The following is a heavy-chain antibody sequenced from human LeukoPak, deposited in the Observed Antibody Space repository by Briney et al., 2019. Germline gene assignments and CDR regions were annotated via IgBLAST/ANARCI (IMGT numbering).Heavy chain of an antibody. Sequence: ASVKASCKTSGYTFTNYGLSWVRQAPGQGLEWMGWISAYNDSTNYAQKLQGRGTMTTDTSTSTAYMELRSLRSDDTAVYYCARRLDIVVSVAFDIWGQGTMVTVSS. CDR2: ISAYNDST. J-gene: IGHJ3*02. CDR1: GYTFTNYG. D-gene: IGHD5-12*01. CDR3: ARRLDIVVSVAFDI. V-gene: IGHV1-18*01.